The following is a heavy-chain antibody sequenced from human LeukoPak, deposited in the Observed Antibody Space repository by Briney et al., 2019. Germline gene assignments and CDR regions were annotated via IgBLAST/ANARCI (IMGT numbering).Heavy chain of an antibody. V-gene: IGHV4-4*07. CDR3: ARHSSWYYFDY. J-gene: IGHJ4*02. D-gene: IGHD6-13*01. CDR1: GGSISSYY. CDR2: TYTSGST. Sequence: SETLSLTCTVSGGSISSYYWSWIRQPAGKGLEWIGRTYTSGSTNYNPSLKSRVTISVDTSKNQFSLNPSSVTAADTAVYYCARHSSWYYFDYWGQGTLVTVSS.